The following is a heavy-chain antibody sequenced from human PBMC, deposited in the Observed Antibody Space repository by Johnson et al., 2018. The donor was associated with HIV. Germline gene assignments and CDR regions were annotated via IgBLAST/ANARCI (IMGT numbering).Heavy chain of an antibody. Sequence: VQLVESGGALVQPGGSLRLSCGASGFTFSDHWMQWVRQAPGKGLVWVSRINGDGSRTSYADSVKGRFTIARDNAKNTLFLERKSLSAEDTAVYYCVRTSCTGARCLGYDPFDIWGQGTMVTVS. CDR1: GFTFSDHW. V-gene: IGHV3-74*02. CDR3: VRTSCTGARCLGYDPFDI. CDR2: INGDGSRT. J-gene: IGHJ3*02. D-gene: IGHD3-16*01.